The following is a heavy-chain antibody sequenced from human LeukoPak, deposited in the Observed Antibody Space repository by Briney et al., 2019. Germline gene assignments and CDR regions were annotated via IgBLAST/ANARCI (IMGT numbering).Heavy chain of an antibody. J-gene: IGHJ6*02. CDR3: AREGNDSSGYYYYGMDV. CDR2: IYSGSST. D-gene: IGHD3-22*01. Sequence: GGSLRLSCAASGFTVSSNYMSWVRQAPGKGLEWVSVIYSGSSTYYADSVKGRFTISRDNSKNTLYLQMNSLRAEDTAVYYCAREGNDSSGYYYYGMDVWGQGTTVTVSS. CDR1: GFTVSSNY. V-gene: IGHV3-66*01.